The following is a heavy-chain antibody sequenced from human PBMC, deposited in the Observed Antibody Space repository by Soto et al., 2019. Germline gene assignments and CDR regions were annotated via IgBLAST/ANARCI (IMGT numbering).Heavy chain of an antibody. D-gene: IGHD3-3*01. J-gene: IGHJ6*02. CDR1: GGSISSGGYY. CDR2: IYYSGST. CDR3: ARTFYDFWSGYYYYGMDV. Sequence: SETLSLTCTVSGGSISSGGYYWSWIRQHPGKGLEWIGYIYYSGSTYYNPSLKSRVTISVDTSKNQFSLKLSSVTAADTAVYYCARTFYDFWSGYYYYGMDVWAQGTTVTVSS. V-gene: IGHV4-31*03.